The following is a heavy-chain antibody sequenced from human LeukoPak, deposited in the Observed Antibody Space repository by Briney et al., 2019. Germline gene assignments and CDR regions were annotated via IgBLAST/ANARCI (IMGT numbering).Heavy chain of an antibody. V-gene: IGHV1-18*01. Sequence: ASVKVSCKASGCTFTSYGISWVRQAPGQGLEWMGWILAYSANTNYAQKFQGRVTLTTDTSTSTAYMELRSLRSDDTAVYYCARDSGSGSSIDYWGQGTLVTVSS. D-gene: IGHD3-10*01. J-gene: IGHJ4*02. CDR3: ARDSGSGSSIDY. CDR1: GCTFTSYG. CDR2: ILAYSANT.